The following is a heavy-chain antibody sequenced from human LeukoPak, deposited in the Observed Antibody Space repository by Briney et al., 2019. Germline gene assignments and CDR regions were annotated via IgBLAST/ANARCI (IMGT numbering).Heavy chain of an antibody. J-gene: IGHJ4*02. CDR3: TTLTMIVGTHFDY. Sequence: GGSLRLSCVASGFTFSNAWMNWVRQTPGKGLEWVGRIKSNTDGVTTDYAAPVEGRFTISRDDSKNTLYLQMNSLKTEDTAVYYCTTLTMIVGTHFDYWGQGTLVTVSS. CDR1: GFTFSNAW. CDR2: IKSNTDGVTT. D-gene: IGHD3-22*01. V-gene: IGHV3-15*01.